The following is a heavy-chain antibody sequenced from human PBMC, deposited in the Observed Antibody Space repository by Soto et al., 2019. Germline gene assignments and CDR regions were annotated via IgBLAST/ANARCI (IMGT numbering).Heavy chain of an antibody. CDR2: IIPILGIA. V-gene: IGHV1-69*02. CDR3: ATLGYCSGGSCSPDGMDV. Sequence: QVQLVQSGAEVKKPGSSVKVSCKASGGTFSSYTISWVRQAPGQGLEWMGRIIPILGIANYAQKFQGRVTITADKSTGTAYMELSSLRSEDTAVYYCATLGYCSGGSCSPDGMDVWGQGTTVTVSS. D-gene: IGHD2-15*01. J-gene: IGHJ6*02. CDR1: GGTFSSYT.